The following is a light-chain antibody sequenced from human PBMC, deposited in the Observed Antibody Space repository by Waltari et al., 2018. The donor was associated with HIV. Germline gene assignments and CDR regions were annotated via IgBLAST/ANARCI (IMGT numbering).Light chain of an antibody. V-gene: IGLV1-40*01. CDR3: QSYDSALSGWV. CDR2: NNR. J-gene: IGLJ3*02. Sequence: QSVLTQPPSVSVAPGQPVTLSCTGTSSNLGAPYAVHWFQQLPGTAPKVVIYNNRGRPSGVPDRFSGSKSGTSASLAITGLQAEDEADYYCQSYDSALSGWVFGGGTRVTVL. CDR1: SSNLGAPYA.